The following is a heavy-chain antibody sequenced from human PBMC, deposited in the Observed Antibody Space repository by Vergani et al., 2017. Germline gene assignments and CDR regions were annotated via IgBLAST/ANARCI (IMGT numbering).Heavy chain of an antibody. J-gene: IGHJ5*02. V-gene: IGHV1-2*02. Sequence: QVQLVQSGAEVKKPGASVKVSCKASGYTFTGYYMHWVRQAPGQRLEWMGWINPNSGGTNYAQKFQGRVTMTRETSISTAYMELSRLRSDDTAVYYCAREGYDILTGYYDNWFDPWGQGTLVTVSS. CDR2: INPNSGGT. D-gene: IGHD3-9*01. CDR1: GYTFTGYY. CDR3: AREGYDILTGYYDNWFDP.